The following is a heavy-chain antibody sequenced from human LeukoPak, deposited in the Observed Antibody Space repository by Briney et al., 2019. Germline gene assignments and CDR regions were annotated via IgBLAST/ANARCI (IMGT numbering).Heavy chain of an antibody. J-gene: IGHJ4*02. V-gene: IGHV3-21*01. CDR2: ISSSSSYI. D-gene: IGHD2-15*01. CDR1: GFTFSSYS. Sequence: GGSLRLSCAASGFTFSSYSMNSVRQAPGKGLEWVSSISSSSSYIYYADSVKGRFTISRDHAKNSLYLQMNSLRAQDTAVYYCARDCSGGSCYRTLDYWGQGTLVTVSS. CDR3: ARDCSGGSCYRTLDY.